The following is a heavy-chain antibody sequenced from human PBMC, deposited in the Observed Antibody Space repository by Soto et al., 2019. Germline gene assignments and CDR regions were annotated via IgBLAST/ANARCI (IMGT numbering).Heavy chain of an antibody. CDR2: ISGSGFST. CDR3: ARQQPYSSSWSGGMDV. D-gene: IGHD6-13*01. Sequence: EVQLLDSGGGLVQPGGSLRLSCAASGLTSGTYGMSWVRQAPGRGLEWVSTISGSGFSTHYAESVQGRFTISRDNSKNSLYLQMNSLRAEDTAVYYCARQQPYSSSWSGGMDVWGQGTTVTVSS. CDR1: GLTSGTYG. V-gene: IGHV3-23*01. J-gene: IGHJ6*02.